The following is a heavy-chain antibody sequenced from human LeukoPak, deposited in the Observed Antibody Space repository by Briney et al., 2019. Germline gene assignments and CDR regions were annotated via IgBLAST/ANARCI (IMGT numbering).Heavy chain of an antibody. CDR3: TTDIRPYYYDSSGYYGTGD. D-gene: IGHD3-22*01. CDR2: IKSKTDGGTT. J-gene: IGHJ4*02. CDR1: GFTFSNAW. Sequence: GGSLGLSCAASGFTFSNAWMSWVRQAPGKGLEWVGRIKSKTDGGTTDYAAPVKGRFTISRDDSKNTLYLQMNSLKTEDTAVYYCTTDIRPYYYDSSGYYGTGDWGQGTLVTVSS. V-gene: IGHV3-15*01.